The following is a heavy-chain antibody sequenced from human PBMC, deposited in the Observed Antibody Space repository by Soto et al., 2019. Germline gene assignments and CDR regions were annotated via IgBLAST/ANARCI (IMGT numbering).Heavy chain of an antibody. D-gene: IGHD3-10*01. CDR2: ISGNGGAT. Sequence: GGSLRLSCVASGFSFSNYAMNWVRQTPGKGLEWVATISGNGGATNYADSLKGRFTISRDNSKDTLFLDINTLRGDDTATYFCAKDPRRFHLGSGDGAYFFDYWGQGTLVTVSS. J-gene: IGHJ4*02. CDR3: AKDPRRFHLGSGDGAYFFDY. V-gene: IGHV3-23*01. CDR1: GFSFSNYA.